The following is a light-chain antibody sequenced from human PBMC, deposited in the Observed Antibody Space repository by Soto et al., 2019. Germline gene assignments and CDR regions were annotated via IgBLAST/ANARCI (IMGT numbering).Light chain of an antibody. Sequence: DIQLTQSPSSLSASVGDRMTITCQASQDISNHLNWYQQKPGKAPNLLIYDASDLETGVPSRFSGGGSGTFFSFTINSLPTEDIATYYCQKHDGVPLFGPGTKVDIK. CDR2: DAS. CDR1: QDISNH. CDR3: QKHDGVPL. V-gene: IGKV1-33*01. J-gene: IGKJ3*01.